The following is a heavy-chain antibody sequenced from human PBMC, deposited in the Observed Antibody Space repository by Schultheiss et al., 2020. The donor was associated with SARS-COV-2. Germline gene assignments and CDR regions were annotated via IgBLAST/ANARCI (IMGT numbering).Heavy chain of an antibody. CDR3: ARGGSSSSVNYYYYGMDV. Sequence: ASVKVSCKASGYTFTGYYMHWVRQAPGQGLEWMGWINPNSGGTNYAQKFQGRVTMTRDTSISTAYMELSRLRSDDTAVYYCARGGSSSSVNYYYYGMDVWGQGTTVTVSS. J-gene: IGHJ6*02. V-gene: IGHV1-2*02. CDR1: GYTFTGYY. D-gene: IGHD6-6*01. CDR2: INPNSGGT.